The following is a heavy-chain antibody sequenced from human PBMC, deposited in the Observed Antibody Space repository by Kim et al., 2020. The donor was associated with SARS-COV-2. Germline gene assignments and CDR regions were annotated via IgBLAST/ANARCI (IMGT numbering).Heavy chain of an antibody. Sequence: GGSLRLSCAASGFSFSDYGMHWVRQAPGKGLEWVAVIGYDGSNKYYVDSVKGRFTISRDNSKNTLYLQLNSLRAEDTAVYYCARDVGFGVVAGPGDYWGQGTLVTVSS. CDR1: GFSFSDYG. CDR2: IGYDGSNK. V-gene: IGHV3-33*08. J-gene: IGHJ4*02. D-gene: IGHD6-19*01. CDR3: ARDVGFGVVAGPGDY.